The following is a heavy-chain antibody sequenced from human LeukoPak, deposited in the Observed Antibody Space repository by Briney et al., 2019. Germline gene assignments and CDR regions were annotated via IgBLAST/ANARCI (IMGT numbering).Heavy chain of an antibody. J-gene: IGHJ4*02. V-gene: IGHV1-69*02. Sequence: SVKVSRKASGGTFSSYTISWVRQAPGQGLEWMGRIIPILGIANYAQKFQGRVTITADKSASTAYMKLSSLRSEDTAVYYCAADSNSYGESNYFDYWGQGTLVTVSS. CDR1: GGTFSSYT. CDR2: IIPILGIA. CDR3: AADSNSYGESNYFDY. D-gene: IGHD5-18*01.